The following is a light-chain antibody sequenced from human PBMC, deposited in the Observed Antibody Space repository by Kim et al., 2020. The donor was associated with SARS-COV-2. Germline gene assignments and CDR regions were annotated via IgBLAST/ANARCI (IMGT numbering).Light chain of an antibody. Sequence: SVGDRVTITCRASQSISNWLAWYQQKPGKAPKLLISDASSLESGVPSRFSGSGSGTEFTLTINSLQPDDFATYYCQQYKASSPWTCGQGTKVDIK. J-gene: IGKJ1*01. V-gene: IGKV1-5*01. CDR2: DAS. CDR1: QSISNW. CDR3: QQYKASSPWT.